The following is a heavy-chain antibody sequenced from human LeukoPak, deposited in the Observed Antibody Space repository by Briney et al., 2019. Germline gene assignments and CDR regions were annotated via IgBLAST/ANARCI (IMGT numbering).Heavy chain of an antibody. CDR2: ISWNSGNI. CDR3: AKTYCGGDCYSDAFDI. D-gene: IGHD2-21*02. J-gene: IGHJ3*02. CDR1: GFTFDDYA. Sequence: GRSLRLSCAASGFTFDDYAMHWVRQAPGKGLEWVSGISWNSGNIGYADSVKGRFTISRDNSKNTLYLQMNSLRAEDTAVYYCAKTYCGGDCYSDAFDIWGQGTMVTVSS. V-gene: IGHV3-9*01.